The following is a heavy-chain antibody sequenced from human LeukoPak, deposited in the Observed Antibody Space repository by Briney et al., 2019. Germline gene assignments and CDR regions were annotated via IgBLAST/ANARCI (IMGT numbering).Heavy chain of an antibody. V-gene: IGHV4-34*01. CDR2: INHSGST. J-gene: IGHJ3*02. CDR1: GVSFSDNY. Sequence: SETLSLTCAVHGVSFSDNYWNWLRQPTGEGLEWLGEINHSGSTNYNPSLKSRATISVDTSKNQFSLKLSSVTTADTSVYYCARHFFVSVAGIISLPFYAFDIWGQGTMVTVSS. D-gene: IGHD6-19*01. CDR3: ARHFFVSVAGIISLPFYAFDI.